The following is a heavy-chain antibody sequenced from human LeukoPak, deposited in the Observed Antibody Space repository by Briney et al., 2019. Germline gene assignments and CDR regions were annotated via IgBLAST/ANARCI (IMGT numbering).Heavy chain of an antibody. Sequence: PSQTLSLTCTVSGGSISSGSYYWSWIRQPAGKGLEWIGRIYTSGSTNYNPSLKSRVTISVDTSKNQFSLMLSSVTAADTAVYYCASLGDYCSGGSCYHYYFDYWGQGTLVTVSS. CDR3: ASLGDYCSGGSCYHYYFDY. V-gene: IGHV4-61*02. D-gene: IGHD2-15*01. CDR1: GGSISSGSYY. J-gene: IGHJ4*02. CDR2: IYTSGST.